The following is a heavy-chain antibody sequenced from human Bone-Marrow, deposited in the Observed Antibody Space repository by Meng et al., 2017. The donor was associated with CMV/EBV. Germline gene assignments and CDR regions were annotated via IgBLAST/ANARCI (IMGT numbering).Heavy chain of an antibody. V-gene: IGHV4-34*01. J-gene: IGHJ5*02. Sequence: SETLSLTCAVYGGSFSGYYWSWFRQPPGKGLEWIGEINHSGSTNYNPSLKSRVTISVDTSKNQFSLKLSSVTAADTAVYYCARARAVYYDFLKGSLSRFDPWGQGTLVTFYS. CDR2: INHSGST. D-gene: IGHD3-9*01. CDR3: ARARAVYYDFLKGSLSRFDP. CDR1: GGSFSGYY.